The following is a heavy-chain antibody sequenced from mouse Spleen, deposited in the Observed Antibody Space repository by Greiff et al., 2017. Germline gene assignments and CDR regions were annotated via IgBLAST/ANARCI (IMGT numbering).Heavy chain of an antibody. Sequence: QVQLQQPGAELVKPGASVKLSCKASGYTFTSYWMHWVKQRPGQGLEWIGMIHPNSGSTNYNEKFKSKATLTVDKSSSTAYMQLSSLTSEDSAVYYCARSRLRYYFDYWGQGTTLTVSS. J-gene: IGHJ2*01. CDR3: ARSRLRYYFDY. V-gene: IGHV1-64*01. D-gene: IGHD1-1*01. CDR1: GYTFTSYW. CDR2: IHPNSGST.